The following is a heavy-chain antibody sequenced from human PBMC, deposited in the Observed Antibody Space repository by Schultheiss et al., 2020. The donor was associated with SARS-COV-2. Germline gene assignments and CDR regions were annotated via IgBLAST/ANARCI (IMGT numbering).Heavy chain of an antibody. CDR1: GFTFSDYY. D-gene: IGHD3-3*01. Sequence: GGSLRLSCAASGFTFSDYYMSWIRQAPGKGLEWVSYISSSSSYTNYADSVKGRFTISRDNAKNSLYLQMNSLRADDTAVYYCARGMGGFGFDYWGQGTLVTVSS. CDR3: ARGMGGFGFDY. CDR2: ISSSSSYT. V-gene: IGHV3-11*06. J-gene: IGHJ4*02.